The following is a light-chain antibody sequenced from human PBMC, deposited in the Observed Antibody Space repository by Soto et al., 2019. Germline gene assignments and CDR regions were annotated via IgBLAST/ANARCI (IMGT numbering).Light chain of an antibody. J-gene: IGLJ2*01. CDR3: SSYTSSSTLV. CDR2: EVS. V-gene: IGLV2-14*01. Sequence: QSALTQPASVSGSPGQSITISCTGTSSDVGGYNYVSWYQQHPGKAPKVMIYEVSNRPSGVSNRFSGSKSGNTASLTISGXQAEDEADYYCSSYTSSSTLVFGGGTKVTVL. CDR1: SSDVGGYNY.